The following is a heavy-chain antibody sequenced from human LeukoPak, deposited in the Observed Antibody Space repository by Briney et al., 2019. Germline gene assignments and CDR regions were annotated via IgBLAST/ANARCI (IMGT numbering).Heavy chain of an antibody. D-gene: IGHD3-10*01. CDR3: ARGILGRGVIFVPYYHYMDV. CDR2: VNPNSGNT. J-gene: IGHJ6*03. CDR1: GYTFTNYD. Sequence: ASVKVSCKASGYTFTNYDINWVRQATGQGLEWMGWVNPNSGNTGYAQNFQGRVTMTRNTSISTAYMELSSLRSEDTAVYYCARGILGRGVIFVPYYHYMDVWGKGTTVTVSS. V-gene: IGHV1-8*01.